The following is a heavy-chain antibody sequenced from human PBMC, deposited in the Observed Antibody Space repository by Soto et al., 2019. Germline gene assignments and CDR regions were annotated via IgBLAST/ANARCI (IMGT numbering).Heavy chain of an antibody. CDR1: GGSFSSGDYY. D-gene: IGHD4-17*01. J-gene: IGHJ5*02. CDR3: AREFAYGDYGGWFDP. Sequence: SETLSLTCTVSGGSFSSGDYYWSWIRQHPGKGLEWIGYIYYSGSTYYNPSLRSRVTISVDTSTKQFSLKLTSVTAADTALYYCAREFAYGDYGGWFDPWGQGTQVTVSS. V-gene: IGHV4-31*03. CDR2: IYYSGST.